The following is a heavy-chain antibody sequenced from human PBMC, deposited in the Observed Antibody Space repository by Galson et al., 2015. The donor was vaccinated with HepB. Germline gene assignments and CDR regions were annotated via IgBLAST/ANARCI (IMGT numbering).Heavy chain of an antibody. Sequence: SLRLSCAASGFTFSSYAMSWVRQAPGKGLEWVSAISGSGGSTYYADSVKGRFTISRDNSKNTLYLQMNSLRAEDTAVYYCAKDDSLLWFGELEIPTYYFDYWGQGTLVTVSS. V-gene: IGHV3-23*01. CDR1: GFTFSSYA. CDR2: ISGSGGST. D-gene: IGHD3-10*01. CDR3: AKDDSLLWFGELEIPTYYFDY. J-gene: IGHJ4*02.